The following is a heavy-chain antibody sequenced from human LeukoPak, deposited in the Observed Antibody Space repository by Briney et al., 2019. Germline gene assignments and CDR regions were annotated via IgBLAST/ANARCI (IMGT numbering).Heavy chain of an antibody. V-gene: IGHV3-11*04. CDR2: ISSSGSTI. J-gene: IGHJ4*02. D-gene: IGHD6-19*01. Sequence: EGSLRLSCAATGFTFSDYYMSWIRQAPGKGLEWVSYISSSGSTIYYADSVKGRFTISRDNSKSTLHLQMNSLRAEDTAVYYCAKVRWDNSGWYYLDTWGQGTLLTVSS. CDR3: AKVRWDNSGWYYLDT. CDR1: GFTFSDYY.